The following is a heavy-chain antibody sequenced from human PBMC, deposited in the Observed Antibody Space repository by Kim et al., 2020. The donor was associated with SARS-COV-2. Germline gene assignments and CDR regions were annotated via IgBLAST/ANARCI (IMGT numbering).Heavy chain of an antibody. CDR1: GGTFSSYA. Sequence: SVKVSCKASGGTFSSYAISWVRQAPGQGLEWMGGIIPIFGTANYAQKFQGRVTITADESTSTAYMELSSLRSEDTAVYYCARRYYYGSGSGFDYWGQGTLVTVSS. J-gene: IGHJ4*02. CDR3: ARRYYYGSGSGFDY. V-gene: IGHV1-69*13. CDR2: IIPIFGTA. D-gene: IGHD3-10*01.